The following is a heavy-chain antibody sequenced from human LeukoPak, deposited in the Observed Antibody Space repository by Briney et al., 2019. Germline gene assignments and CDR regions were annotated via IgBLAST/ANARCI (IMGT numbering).Heavy chain of an antibody. CDR1: GGSISSYY. J-gene: IGHJ4*02. Sequence: SETLSLTCTVSGGSISSYYWSWIRQPPGKGLEWIGYIYYSGSTNYNPSLKSRVTISVDTSKNQLSLKLSSVTAADTAVYYCARDRGILDYWGQGTLVTVSS. D-gene: IGHD3-10*01. CDR2: IYYSGST. V-gene: IGHV4-59*01. CDR3: ARDRGILDY.